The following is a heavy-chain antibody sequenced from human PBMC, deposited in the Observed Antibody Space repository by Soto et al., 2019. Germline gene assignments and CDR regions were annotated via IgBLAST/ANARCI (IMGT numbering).Heavy chain of an antibody. CDR1: GYTFTGYY. CDR2: INPNSGGT. D-gene: IGHD2-8*01. V-gene: IGHV1-2*02. J-gene: IGHJ6*02. Sequence: ASVKVSCKASGYTFTGYYMHWVRQAPGQGLEWMGWINPNSGGTNYAQKFQGRVTMTRDTSISTAYMELNRLRSDDTAVYYCARADIVLMVSNGMDVWGQGTTVTVSS. CDR3: ARADIVLMVSNGMDV.